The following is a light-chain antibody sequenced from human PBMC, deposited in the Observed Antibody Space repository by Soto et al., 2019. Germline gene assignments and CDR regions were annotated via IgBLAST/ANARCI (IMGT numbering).Light chain of an antibody. J-gene: IGKJ2*01. CDR3: QQYNNWPPYT. V-gene: IGKV3-15*01. Sequence: EIVMTQSPATLSVSPGERATLSCRASQSVSSSLAWYQQKPGQAPRLLIYDASSRATGIPARFSGSGSGTDFTLTISSLQSEDFAIYHCQQYNNWPPYTFGQGTKLEIK. CDR1: QSVSSS. CDR2: DAS.